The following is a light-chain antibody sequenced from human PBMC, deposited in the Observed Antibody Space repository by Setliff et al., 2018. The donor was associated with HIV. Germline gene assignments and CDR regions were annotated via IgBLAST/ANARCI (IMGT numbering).Light chain of an antibody. CDR3: SAWRSSGPLVV. CDR1: NSDIGGYNY. Sequence: QSVLPQPASVSGSPGQSITISCTGTNSDIGGYNYVSWYQQHPGKGPKLIIFQVSNRPSGISDRFSGAKSGNTASLTISGLQAEDEAEYHCSAWRSSGPLVVFGTGTKVTVL. V-gene: IGLV2-14*01. CDR2: QVS. J-gene: IGLJ1*01.